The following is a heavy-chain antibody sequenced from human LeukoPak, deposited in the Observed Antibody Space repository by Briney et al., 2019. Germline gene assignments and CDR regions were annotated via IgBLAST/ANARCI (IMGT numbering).Heavy chain of an antibody. CDR1: GFTFSSYA. V-gene: IGHV3-23*01. Sequence: PGGSLRLSCAASGFTFSSYAMRWVRQAPGKGLEWVSAFSGSGGSRYYADSVKGRFTISRDNSKNTLYLQMNSLRAEDTAVYYCAKDPAPPTTYYDFWRGSRNWFDPGGQGTLVTVSS. CDR2: FSGSGGSR. D-gene: IGHD3-3*01. CDR3: AKDPAPPTTYYDFWRGSRNWFDP. J-gene: IGHJ5*02.